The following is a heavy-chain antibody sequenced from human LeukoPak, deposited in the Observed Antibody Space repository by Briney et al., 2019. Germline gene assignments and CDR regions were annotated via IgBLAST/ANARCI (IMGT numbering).Heavy chain of an antibody. CDR1: GYTLTELS. CDR2: FDPEDGET. CDR3: ARRWELSNWFDP. V-gene: IGHV1-24*01. D-gene: IGHD1-26*01. J-gene: IGHJ5*02. Sequence: ASVKVSFKVSGYTLTELSMHWVRQAPGKGLEWMGGFDPEDGETIYAQKFQGRVTMTEDTSTDTAYMELSSPRSEDTAVYYCARRWELSNWFDPWGQGTLVTVSS.